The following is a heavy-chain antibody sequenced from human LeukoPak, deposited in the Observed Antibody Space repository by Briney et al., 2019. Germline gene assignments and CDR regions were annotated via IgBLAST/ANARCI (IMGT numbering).Heavy chain of an antibody. CDR1: GFTFSSYA. J-gene: IGHJ4*02. Sequence: PGGSLRLSCAASGFTFSSYAMHWVRQAPGKGLYWVAFISYDGGNKYYADSVKGRFTISRDNSKNTLYLQMNSLRAEDTAVYYCARAPNGDYYFDYWGQGTLVTVSS. CDR3: ARAPNGDYYFDY. V-gene: IGHV3-30*04. D-gene: IGHD4-17*01. CDR2: ISYDGGNK.